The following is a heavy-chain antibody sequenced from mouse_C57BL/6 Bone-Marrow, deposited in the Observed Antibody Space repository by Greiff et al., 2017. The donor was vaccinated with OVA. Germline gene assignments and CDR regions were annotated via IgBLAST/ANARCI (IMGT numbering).Heavy chain of an antibody. Sequence: VKLVESGPGLVQPSQSLSITCTVSGFSLTSYGVHWVRQSPGKGLEWLGVIWSGGSTDYNAAFISRLSISKDNSKSQVFFKMNSLQADDTAIYYCARASGSSGYWYFDVWGTGTTVTVSS. J-gene: IGHJ1*03. CDR1: GFSLTSYG. D-gene: IGHD1-1*01. V-gene: IGHV2-2*01. CDR2: IWSGGST. CDR3: ARASGSSGYWYFDV.